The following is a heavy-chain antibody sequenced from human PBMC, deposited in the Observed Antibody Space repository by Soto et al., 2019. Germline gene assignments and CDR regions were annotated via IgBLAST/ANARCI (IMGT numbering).Heavy chain of an antibody. CDR3: AGALGRGHGNDY. J-gene: IGHJ4*02. D-gene: IGHD3-16*01. Sequence: GGSLRLSCAASGFTVRTNYMSWVRQAPGKGLEWVSVIYSDGRTYYSDSVQGRFTISRDNSKNTLYLQMNSLRAEDTALYYCAGALGRGHGNDYWGQGTLITVSS. V-gene: IGHV3-66*01. CDR2: IYSDGRT. CDR1: GFTVRTNY.